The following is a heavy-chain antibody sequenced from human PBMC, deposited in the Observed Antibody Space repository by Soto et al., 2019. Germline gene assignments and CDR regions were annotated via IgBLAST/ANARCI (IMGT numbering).Heavy chain of an antibody. CDR3: ARDRYCISTSCYAGENWFDP. CDR1: GGTFSSYT. Sequence: GASVKVSCKASGGTFSSYTISWVQQAPGQGLEWMGKIIPILGIANYAQKFQGRVTITADKSTSTAYMELSSLRSEDTAVYYCARDRYCISTSCYAGENWFDPWGQGTLVTVSS. J-gene: IGHJ5*02. V-gene: IGHV1-69*04. CDR2: IIPILGIA. D-gene: IGHD2-2*01.